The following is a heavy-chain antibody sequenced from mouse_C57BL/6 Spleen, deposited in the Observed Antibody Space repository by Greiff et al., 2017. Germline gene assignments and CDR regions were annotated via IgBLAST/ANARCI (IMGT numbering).Heavy chain of an antibody. V-gene: IGHV5-4*01. Sequence: EVKVVESGGGLVKPGGSLKLSCAASGFTFSSYAMSWVRQTPEKRLEWVATISDGGSYTYYPDNVKGRFTISRDNAKNNLYLEMRHLKSEDTAMYDCARENYGYGEGNAMDYWGQGTSVTVSS. CDR1: GFTFSSYA. CDR3: ARENYGYGEGNAMDY. J-gene: IGHJ4*01. D-gene: IGHD2-2*01. CDR2: ISDGGSYT.